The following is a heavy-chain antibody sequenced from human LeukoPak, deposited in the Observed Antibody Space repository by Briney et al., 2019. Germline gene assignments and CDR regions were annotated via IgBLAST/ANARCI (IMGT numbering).Heavy chain of an antibody. CDR2: INTNTGNP. CDR3: ARDRGVGVAYYFDY. CDR1: GYTFSNYA. J-gene: IGHJ4*02. V-gene: IGHV7-4-1*02. Sequence: ASVKVSCKASGYTFSNYAMNWVRQAPGQGLEWMGWINTNTGNPTYAQGFTGRFVFSLDTSVSTAYLQVSSLKAEDTAVYYCARDRGVGVAYYFDYWGQGTLVTVSS. D-gene: IGHD1-26*01.